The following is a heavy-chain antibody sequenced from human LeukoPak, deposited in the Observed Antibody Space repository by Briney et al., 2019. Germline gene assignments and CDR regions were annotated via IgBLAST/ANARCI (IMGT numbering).Heavy chain of an antibody. CDR3: ARGGIAVAGTNDY. Sequence: SGTLSLTCAVSGGSISSSNWWSWVRQPPGKGLEWIGEIYHSGSTNYNPSLKSRVTISVDKSKNQFSLRLSSVTAADTAVYYCARGGIAVAGTNDYWGQGTLVTVSS. D-gene: IGHD6-19*01. CDR1: GGSISSSNW. CDR2: IYHSGST. V-gene: IGHV4-4*02. J-gene: IGHJ4*02.